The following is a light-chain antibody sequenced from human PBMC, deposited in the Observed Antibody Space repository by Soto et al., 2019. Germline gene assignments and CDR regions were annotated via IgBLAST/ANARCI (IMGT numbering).Light chain of an antibody. CDR3: GSHAAGSTLI. CDR2: DVT. Sequence: QSVLTQPASVSESPGQSTTISCTGTSSDVGGYNEVSWYQQRPGKAPKLMIYDVTNRPSGVSHRFSGSKSGNTASLTISGLQAEDEAYYYCGSHAAGSTLIFGGGTKVTVL. V-gene: IGLV2-14*03. CDR1: SSDVGGYNE. J-gene: IGLJ2*01.